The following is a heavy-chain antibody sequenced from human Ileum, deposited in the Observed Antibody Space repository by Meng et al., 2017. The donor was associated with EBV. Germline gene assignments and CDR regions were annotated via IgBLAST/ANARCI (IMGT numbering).Heavy chain of an antibody. J-gene: IGHJ4*02. Sequence: GQPVESAAPFVSPGGSLRLACAGSGFHFSSYWRHWVRQVPGKGLVWVSRINENGATTTYADSVRGRFTIFRDNAKNTLYLQMNSLRAEDTAVYYCSRDLVGSDDYWGQGTLVTVSS. CDR1: GFHFSSYW. V-gene: IGHV3-74*01. CDR2: INENGATT. CDR3: SRDLVGSDDY. D-gene: IGHD6-6*01.